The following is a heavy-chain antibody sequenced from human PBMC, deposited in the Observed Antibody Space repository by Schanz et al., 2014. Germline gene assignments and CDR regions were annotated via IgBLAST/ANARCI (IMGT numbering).Heavy chain of an antibody. CDR2: INPSGGST. CDR3: ARDKGGYYPFDY. Sequence: QVQLVQSGAEVKKPGASVKVSCKASGYTFTSYSMHWVRQAPGQGLEWMGMINPSGGSTTYAQKFQGRVTMTRDTSTSTVYMELSSLRSEDTAVYYCARDKGGYYPFDYWGQGSLVTVSS. J-gene: IGHJ4*02. CDR1: GYTFTSYS. V-gene: IGHV1-46*01. D-gene: IGHD3-22*01.